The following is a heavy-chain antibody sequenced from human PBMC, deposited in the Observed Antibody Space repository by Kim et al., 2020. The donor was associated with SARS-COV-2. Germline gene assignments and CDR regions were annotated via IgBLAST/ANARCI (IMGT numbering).Heavy chain of an antibody. D-gene: IGHD3-10*01. Sequence: GGSLRLSCAASGFTFSSYAMSWVRQAPGKGLEWVSTISGSGGSTYYADSVKGRFTISRDNSKNTLYMQINSLRTEETAVYYCAKGGEGRCRNDYWGEGNL. V-gene: IGHV3-23*01. CDR1: GFTFSSYA. CDR3: AKGGEGRCRNDY. J-gene: IGHJ4*02. CDR2: ISGSGGST.